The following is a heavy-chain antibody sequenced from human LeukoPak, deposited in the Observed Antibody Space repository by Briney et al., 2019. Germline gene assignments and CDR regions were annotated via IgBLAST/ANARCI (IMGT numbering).Heavy chain of an antibody. D-gene: IGHD6-19*01. CDR3: AKTRYSSAWRYFDY. Sequence: PGRSLRLSCAASGFTFSSYGMHWVRQAPGKGLEWVAVISYDGSNKYYADSVKGRFTISRDNSKNTLYLQMNSLRAEDTAVYYCAKTRYSSAWRYFDYWGRGTLVTVSS. CDR2: ISYDGSNK. CDR1: GFTFSSYG. J-gene: IGHJ4*01. V-gene: IGHV3-30*18.